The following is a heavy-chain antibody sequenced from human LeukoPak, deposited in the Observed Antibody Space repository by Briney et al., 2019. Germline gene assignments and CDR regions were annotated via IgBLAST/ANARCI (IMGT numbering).Heavy chain of an antibody. CDR2: ISSNGGST. D-gene: IGHD1-26*01. CDR3: AKELQSSLYSGSYSLDY. V-gene: IGHV3-64*01. CDR1: GFTFSSYA. J-gene: IGHJ4*02. Sequence: GGSLRLSCAASGFTFSSYAMHWVRQAPGKGLEYVSAISSNGGSTYYANSVKGRFTISRDNSKNTLYLQMNGLRAEDTAVYYCAKELQSSLYSGSYSLDYWGQGTLVTVSS.